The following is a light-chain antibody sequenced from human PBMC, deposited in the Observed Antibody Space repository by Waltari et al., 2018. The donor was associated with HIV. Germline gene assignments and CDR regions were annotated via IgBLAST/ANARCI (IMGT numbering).Light chain of an antibody. Sequence: QSVLRQPPSASGTPGQRVTIPCSGGRYNIGSNSVSWYQQLPGMAPKLLTYGNNQRPSGVPDRFSGSKSGTSASLAISGLQSEDEADYYCAAWDDNLNALFGGGTKLTVL. V-gene: IGLV1-44*01. CDR2: GNN. CDR3: AAWDDNLNAL. J-gene: IGLJ2*01. CDR1: RYNIGSNS.